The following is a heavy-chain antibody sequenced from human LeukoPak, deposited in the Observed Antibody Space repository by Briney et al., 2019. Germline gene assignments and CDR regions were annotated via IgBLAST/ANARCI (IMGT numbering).Heavy chain of an antibody. CDR3: ARRIQGMAAYDFDC. J-gene: IGHJ4*02. V-gene: IGHV3-74*03. Sequence: PGVSLTLSCTASGFTFSSYRMHWVRQAPGKGLVGVSRINSGGGNTTHAHPGKRGFTIPRDNTKNTLYLQMNSLRAEDPAVYYCARRIQGMAAYDFDCWGEGTLVTVSS. CDR1: GFTFSSYR. D-gene: IGHD5-24*01. CDR2: INSGGGNT.